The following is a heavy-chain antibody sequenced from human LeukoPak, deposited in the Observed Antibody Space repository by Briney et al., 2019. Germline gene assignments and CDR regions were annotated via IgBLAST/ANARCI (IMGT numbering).Heavy chain of an antibody. CDR3: ARADRLHGGPYLIGP. CDR1: GYSFTDYY. V-gene: IGHV1-2*02. J-gene: IGHJ5*02. D-gene: IGHD2-21*01. CDR2: INPNSGGT. Sequence: ASVKVSCKTSGYSFTDYYMHWVRQAPGQGLEWMGWINPNSGGTSAVQKFQGRVTVTRDTSITTVYMEVSWLTSDDTAIYYCARADRLHGGPYLIGPWGQGTLVTVSS.